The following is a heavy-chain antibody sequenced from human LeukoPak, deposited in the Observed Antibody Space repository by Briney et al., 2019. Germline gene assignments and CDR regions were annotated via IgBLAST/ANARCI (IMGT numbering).Heavy chain of an antibody. Sequence: ASVKVSCKASGGTFSSYAMNWVRQAPGQGLEWMGWINTNTGNPTYAQGFTGRFVFSLDTSVSTAYLQISSLKAEDTAVYYRAREAHVLDDFVDYWGQGTLVTVSS. J-gene: IGHJ4*02. D-gene: IGHD3-3*01. V-gene: IGHV7-4-1*02. CDR3: AREAHVLDDFVDY. CDR1: GGTFSSYA. CDR2: INTNTGNP.